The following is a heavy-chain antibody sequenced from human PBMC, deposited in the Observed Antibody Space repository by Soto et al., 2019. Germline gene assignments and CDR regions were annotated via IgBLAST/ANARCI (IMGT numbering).Heavy chain of an antibody. V-gene: IGHV4-59*01. Sequence: PSETLSLTCTVSGSSISYYYWSWIRQPPGKGLEWIGYMYYSGVSKYNPSLNSRITISVDTSKNQFSLELTSVSAADTAVYHCARGGYCDGCACRGAFYYFQYGMDVWGQGTTVTVSS. J-gene: IGHJ6*02. CDR3: ARGGYCDGCACRGAFYYFQYGMDV. CDR1: GSSISYYY. D-gene: IGHD2-21*01. CDR2: MYYSGVS.